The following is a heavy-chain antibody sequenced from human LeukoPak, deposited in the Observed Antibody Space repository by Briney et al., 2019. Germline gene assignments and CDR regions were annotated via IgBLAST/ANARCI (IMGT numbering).Heavy chain of an antibody. CDR3: ASINWWAQTVIDN. CDR2: IRHDASQI. Sequence: PGGSLRLSCAASGFTFSKYWMSWVRQTPGKGLEWVASIRHDASQIYYVDSVKGRFTISRDNARNSLYLQMSSLRAEDTGVYYCASINWWAQTVIDNWGQGTLVTVSS. J-gene: IGHJ4*02. CDR1: GFTFSKYW. V-gene: IGHV3-7*01. D-gene: IGHD2-15*01.